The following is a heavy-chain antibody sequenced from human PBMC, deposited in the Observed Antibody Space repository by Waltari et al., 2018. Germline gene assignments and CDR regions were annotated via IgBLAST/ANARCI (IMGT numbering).Heavy chain of an antibody. D-gene: IGHD1-26*01. J-gene: IGHJ1*01. CDR1: GGPFSGSY. V-gene: IGHV4-34*01. Sequence: QVHLQQWGAGLLKPSETLSLTCAVYGGPFSGSYWAWLRQPPGKGTEWIGDINRGGKTKLTPALTGRVIMPADTSKNKVFMKLTSVTGADTAVYYCARAEQGGSAVGPDFQHWGQGTLVTVSS. CDR2: INRGGKT. CDR3: ARAEQGGSAVGPDFQH.